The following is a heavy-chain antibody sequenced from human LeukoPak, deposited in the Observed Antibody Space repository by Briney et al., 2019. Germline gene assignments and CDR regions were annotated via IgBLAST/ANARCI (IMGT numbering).Heavy chain of an antibody. D-gene: IGHD3-10*01. J-gene: IGHJ4*02. CDR1: GFIFSDYY. V-gene: IGHV3-11*01. CDR2: ISSSGSTM. CDR3: AKDINVLLWFGESTFDY. Sequence: GGSLRLSCAASGFIFSDYYMSWIRQAPGKGLEWVSYISSSGSTMYYTDSVKGRFTISRDNAKNSLYLQMNSLRAEDTALYYCAKDINVLLWFGESTFDYWGQGTLVTVSS.